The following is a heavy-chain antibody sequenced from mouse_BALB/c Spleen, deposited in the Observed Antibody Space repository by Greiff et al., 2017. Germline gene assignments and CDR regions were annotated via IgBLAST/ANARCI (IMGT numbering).Heavy chain of an antibody. J-gene: IGHJ3*01. D-gene: IGHD2-14*01. CDR1: GFTFSDYY. Sequence: EVKLMESGGGLVKPGGSLKLSCAASGFTFSDYYMYWVRQTPEKRLEWVATISDGGSYTYYPDSVKGRFTISRDNAKNNLYLQMSSLKSEDTAMYYCARDNDRYFAYWGQGTLVTVAA. CDR3: ARDNDRYFAY. V-gene: IGHV5-4*02. CDR2: ISDGGSYT.